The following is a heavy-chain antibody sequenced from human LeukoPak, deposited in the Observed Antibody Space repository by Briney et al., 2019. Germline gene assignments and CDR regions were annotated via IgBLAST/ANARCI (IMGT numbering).Heavy chain of an antibody. V-gene: IGHV3-30*03. J-gene: IGHJ4*02. CDR1: GFSFSNYG. D-gene: IGHD6-19*01. Sequence: GSLRLSCAASGFSFSNYGIHWVRQAPGEGLEWVAVISNDGSNKYSADSVKGRFTISRDNSKNTLYLQMNNLRTEDTAVYYCARGDKWLVTYYFDYWGQGTLVTVSS. CDR2: ISNDGSNK. CDR3: ARGDKWLVTYYFDY.